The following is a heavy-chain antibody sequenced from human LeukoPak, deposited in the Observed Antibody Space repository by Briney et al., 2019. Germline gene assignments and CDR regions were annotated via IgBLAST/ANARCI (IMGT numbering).Heavy chain of an antibody. CDR3: AKDRCGAYCSGGSCYDY. J-gene: IGHJ4*02. CDR2: IYSGGST. Sequence: PGGSLRLSCAASEFSVGSNYMTWVRQAPGKGLEWVSLIYSGGSTYYADSVKGRFTISRDNSKNTLYLQMNSLRAEDTAVYYCAKDRCGAYCSGGSCYDYWGQGTLVTVSS. V-gene: IGHV3-66*01. CDR1: EFSVGSNY. D-gene: IGHD2-15*01.